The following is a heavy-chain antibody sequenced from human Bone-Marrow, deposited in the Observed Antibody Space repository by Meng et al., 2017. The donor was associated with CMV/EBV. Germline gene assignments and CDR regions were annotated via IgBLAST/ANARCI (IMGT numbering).Heavy chain of an antibody. Sequence: GESLKISCAASGFTFSSYAMHWVRQPPGKGLEWGAVISYDGSNKYYADSVKGRFTISRDNSKNTLYLQMNSLRAEDTAVDYCARDAAPWRGANPDYWGQGTLVTVSS. CDR1: GFTFSSYA. V-gene: IGHV3-30-3*01. CDR2: ISYDGSNK. D-gene: IGHD1-26*01. CDR3: ARDAAPWRGANPDY. J-gene: IGHJ4*02.